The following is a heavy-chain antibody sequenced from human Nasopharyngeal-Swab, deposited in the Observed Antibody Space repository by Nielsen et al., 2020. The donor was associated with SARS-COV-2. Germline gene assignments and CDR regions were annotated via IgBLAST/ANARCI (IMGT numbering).Heavy chain of an antibody. CDR2: IIPIFGTA. CDR1: GGTFSSYA. D-gene: IGHD6-19*01. CDR3: ASTPYSSGWYGPRSANYGMGV. Sequence: SVKVSCKASGGTFSSYAISWVRQAPGQGLEWMGGIIPIFGTANYAQKFQGRVTITADESTSTAYMELSSLRSEDTAVYYCASTPYSSGWYGPRSANYGMGVWGQGTTVTVSS. V-gene: IGHV1-69*13. J-gene: IGHJ6*02.